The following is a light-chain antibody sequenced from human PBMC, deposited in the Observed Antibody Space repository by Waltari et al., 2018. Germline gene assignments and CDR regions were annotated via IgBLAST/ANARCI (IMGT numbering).Light chain of an antibody. J-gene: IGKJ1*01. CDR2: AAS. Sequence: AFQMTQSPSSLSASVGDRVTLTSRASQGIRNDLGWYQQKPGKAPKLLIYAASSLQSGVPSRFSGSGSGTDFTLTISSLQPEDFVTYYCLQDYNYPWTFGQGTKVEIK. V-gene: IGKV1-6*01. CDR3: LQDYNYPWT. CDR1: QGIRND.